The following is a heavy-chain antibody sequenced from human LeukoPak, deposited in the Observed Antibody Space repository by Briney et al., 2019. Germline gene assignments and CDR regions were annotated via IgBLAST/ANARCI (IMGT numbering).Heavy chain of an antibody. J-gene: IGHJ4*02. CDR1: GGPNSIYY. V-gene: IGHV4-59*08. Sequence: SETLSLTCTVSGGPNSIYYCSWLRQPPGKGLEWIGYIYYSGSTNYNPSLKSRVTISVDTSKNQFSLKLCSVTAADTAVYYSARHERQQLVIYYIDYWGQGTLVTVSS. D-gene: IGHD6-13*01. CDR2: IYYSGST. CDR3: ARHERQQLVIYYIDY.